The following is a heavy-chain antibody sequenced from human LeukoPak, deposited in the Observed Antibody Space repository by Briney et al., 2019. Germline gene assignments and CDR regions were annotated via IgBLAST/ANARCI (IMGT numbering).Heavy chain of an antibody. CDR3: ASGIVVVPAAIGMDV. J-gene: IGHJ6*02. CDR2: INPSGGST. CDR1: GYTFTSYY. V-gene: IGHV1-46*01. Sequence: ASMKVSCKASGYTFTSYYMHWVRQAPGQGLEWMGIINPSGGSTSYAQKFQGRVTMTRDTSTSTVYMELSSLRSEDTAVYYCASGIVVVPAAIGMDVWGQGTTVTVSS. D-gene: IGHD2-2*01.